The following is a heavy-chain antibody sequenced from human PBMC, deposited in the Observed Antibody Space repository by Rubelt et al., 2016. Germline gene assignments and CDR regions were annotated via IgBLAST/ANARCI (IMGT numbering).Heavy chain of an antibody. Sequence: QVQLQESGPGLVKPSGTLSLTCAVSGGSISSSNWWSWVRQPPGKGLEWIGEIYHSGSTNYNPSPRRVVTIAVSKSKNQFSLKLSSGTAADTAVYYCARVRVQQLVLPIWWFDRWGQGTLVTVSS. D-gene: IGHD6-13*01. CDR2: IYHSGST. V-gene: IGHV4-4*02. CDR1: GGSISSSNW. CDR3: ARVRVQQLVLPIWWFDR. J-gene: IGHJ5*02.